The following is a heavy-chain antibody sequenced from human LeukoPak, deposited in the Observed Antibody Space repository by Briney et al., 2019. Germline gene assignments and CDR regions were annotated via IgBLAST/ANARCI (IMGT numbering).Heavy chain of an antibody. CDR2: MNPNSGNT. V-gene: IGHV1-8*01. CDR3: AKGGKWDVTPFDY. D-gene: IGHD1-26*01. CDR1: GYTFISYD. J-gene: IGHJ4*02. Sequence: ASVKVSCKASGYTFISYDINWVRQATGQGLEWMGWMNPNSGNTGYAQKFQGRVTMTRNTSISTAYMELSSLRAEDTAVYYCAKGGKWDVTPFDYWGQGTLVTVSS.